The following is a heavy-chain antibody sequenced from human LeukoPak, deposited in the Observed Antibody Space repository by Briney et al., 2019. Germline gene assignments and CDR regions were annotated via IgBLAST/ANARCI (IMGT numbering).Heavy chain of an antibody. CDR2: IIPIFGTA. J-gene: IGHJ4*02. CDR3: ASRYYYDRSGPFDY. D-gene: IGHD3-22*01. CDR1: GGTFSSYA. Sequence: GSSVKVSCKASGGTFSSYAISWVRQAPGQGLEWMGGIIPIFGTANYAQKFQGRVTITADESTSTAYMELSSLRSEDTAVYYCASRYYYDRSGPFDYWGQGTLVTVSS. V-gene: IGHV1-69*01.